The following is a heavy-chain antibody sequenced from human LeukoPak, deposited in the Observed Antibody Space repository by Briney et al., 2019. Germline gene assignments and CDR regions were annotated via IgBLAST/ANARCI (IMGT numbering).Heavy chain of an antibody. CDR3: AKDLAVSRNILLFDY. D-gene: IGHD2/OR15-2a*01. Sequence: PGGSLRLSCAASGFPFGSYAMSWFRQAPGKGLEWVSAISGSGGSTYYADSVKGRFTISRDHSKNTLYLQMNSLRAEDTAVYYCAKDLAVSRNILLFDYWGQGTLVTVSS. CDR2: ISGSGGST. J-gene: IGHJ4*02. V-gene: IGHV3-23*01. CDR1: GFPFGSYA.